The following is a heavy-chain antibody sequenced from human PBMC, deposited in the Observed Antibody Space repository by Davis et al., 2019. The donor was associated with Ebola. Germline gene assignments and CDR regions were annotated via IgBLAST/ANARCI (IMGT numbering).Heavy chain of an antibody. CDR3: ARVLGNGDLLLDY. CDR2: IYYSGST. CDR1: GGSISSYY. Sequence: MPSETLSLTCTVSGGSISSYYWSWIRQPPGKGLEWIGYIYYSGSTNYNPSLKSRVTISVDTSKNQFSLRLNSVTAADTAQYYCARVLGNGDLLLDYWGQGTLVTVSS. V-gene: IGHV4-59*01. J-gene: IGHJ4*02. D-gene: IGHD4-17*01.